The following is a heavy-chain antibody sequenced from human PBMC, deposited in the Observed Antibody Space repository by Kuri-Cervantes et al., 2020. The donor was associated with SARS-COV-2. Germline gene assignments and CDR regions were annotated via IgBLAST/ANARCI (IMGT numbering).Heavy chain of an antibody. CDR3: AREGPRDEYSSSSAYFDY. J-gene: IGHJ4*02. Sequence: SVKVSCKASGGTFSSYAISWVRQAPGQGLEWMGRIIPILGTANYAQKFQGRVTITADKSTSTAYMELSSLRSEDTAVYYCAREGPRDEYSSSSAYFDYWGQGTLVTVSS. V-gene: IGHV1-69*04. CDR1: GGTFSSYA. CDR2: IIPILGTA. D-gene: IGHD6-6*01.